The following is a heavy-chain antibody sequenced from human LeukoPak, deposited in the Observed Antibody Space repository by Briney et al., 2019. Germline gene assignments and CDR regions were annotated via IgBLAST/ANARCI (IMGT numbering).Heavy chain of an antibody. CDR1: GFIFSTYG. D-gene: IGHD5-12*01. CDR3: AKGGYEFHY. V-gene: IGHV3-23*01. Sequence: GGSLRLSCAASGFIFSTYGMYWVRQAPGKGLEWVSAISGSGGSTYYADSVKGRFTISRDNSKNTLYLQMNSLRAEDTAVYYCAKGGYEFHYWGQGTLVTVSS. J-gene: IGHJ4*02. CDR2: ISGSGGST.